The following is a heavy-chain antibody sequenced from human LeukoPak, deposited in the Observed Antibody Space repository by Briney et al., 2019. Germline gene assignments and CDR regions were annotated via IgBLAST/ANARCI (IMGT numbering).Heavy chain of an antibody. V-gene: IGHV1-8*01. D-gene: IGHD3-22*01. Sequence: ASVKVSCKASGSAFTSYDINWVRQATGQGLEWMGWMNPNSGNTDYAQKFQGRVTMTRNTSISTAYMELSSLRSEDTAVYYCARLFYYDSSGYYFFDYWGQGTLVTVSS. J-gene: IGHJ4*02. CDR3: ARLFYYDSSGYYFFDY. CDR1: GSAFTSYD. CDR2: MNPNSGNT.